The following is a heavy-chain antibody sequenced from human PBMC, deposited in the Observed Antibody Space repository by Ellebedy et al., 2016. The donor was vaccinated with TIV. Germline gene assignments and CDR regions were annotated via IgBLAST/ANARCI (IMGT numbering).Heavy chain of an antibody. Sequence: SVKVSCXASGGTFSSYAISWVRQAPGQGLEWMGGIIPIFGTANYAQKFQGRVTITADESTSTAYMELSSLRSEDTAVYYCARGSYSSSSGGYYYYYYGMDVWGQGTTVTVSS. CDR1: GGTFSSYA. V-gene: IGHV1-69*13. J-gene: IGHJ6*02. CDR3: ARGSYSSSSGGYYYYYYGMDV. CDR2: IIPIFGTA. D-gene: IGHD6-6*01.